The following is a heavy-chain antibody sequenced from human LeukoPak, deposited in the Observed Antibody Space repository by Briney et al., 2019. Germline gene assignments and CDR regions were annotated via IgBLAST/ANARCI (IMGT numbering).Heavy chain of an antibody. V-gene: IGHV1-8*01. CDR2: MNPNSGNT. CDR3: ARAGYSGSHYPQAHFDY. J-gene: IGHJ4*02. D-gene: IGHD1-26*01. CDR1: GYTYTSYD. Sequence: ASVKVSCKASGYTYTSYDINWVRQATGQGLEWMGWMNPNSGNTGYAQKFQGRVTMTRNTSISTAYMELSSLRSEDTAVYYCARAGYSGSHYPQAHFDYWGQGTLVTVSS.